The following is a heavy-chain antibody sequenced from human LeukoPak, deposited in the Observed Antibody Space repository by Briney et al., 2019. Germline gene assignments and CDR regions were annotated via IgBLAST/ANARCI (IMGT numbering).Heavy chain of an antibody. J-gene: IGHJ4*02. CDR3: ARAPYGITFGPGDY. CDR2: ISSSSSYI. D-gene: IGHD3-16*01. CDR1: GFTFSSYI. V-gene: IGHV3-21*01. Sequence: PGGSLRLSCAAYGFTFSSYIMNWVRQAPGKGLEWVSSISSSSSYIYYADSVKGRFTISRDNAKNSLYLQMNSLRAEDTAVYYCARAPYGITFGPGDYWGQGTLVTVSS.